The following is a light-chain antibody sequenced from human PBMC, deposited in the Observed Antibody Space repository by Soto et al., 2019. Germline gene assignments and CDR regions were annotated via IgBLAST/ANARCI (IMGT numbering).Light chain of an antibody. CDR1: QSVSNY. V-gene: IGKV3-11*01. CDR2: DAS. J-gene: IGKJ1*01. CDR3: HHRRNWPWT. Sequence: EIVLTQSPATLFLSPGERATLSCRASQSVSNYLTWYQQKPGQAPRLLIYDASKRATGIPARFSGSGSGTDFTLTISSIEPEDFVVYSCHHRRNWPWTFGKGTKVEIK.